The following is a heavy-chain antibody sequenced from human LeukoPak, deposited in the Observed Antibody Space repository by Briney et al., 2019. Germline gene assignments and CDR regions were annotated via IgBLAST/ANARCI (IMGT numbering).Heavy chain of an antibody. D-gene: IGHD3-9*01. CDR1: GFTFRTSW. Sequence: GGSLRLSCVVSGFTFRTSWMAWVRQAPGKGLEWLANIIKDARQTYYVDSVKGRFTISRDNAENSLYLQMNSLRAEDTAVYYCATSLDAPGNYWGQGSLVTVSS. J-gene: IGHJ4*02. CDR3: ATSLDAPGNY. CDR2: IIKDARQT. V-gene: IGHV3-7*01.